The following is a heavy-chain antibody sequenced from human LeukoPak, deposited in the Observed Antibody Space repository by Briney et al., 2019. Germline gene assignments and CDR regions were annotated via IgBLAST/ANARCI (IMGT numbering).Heavy chain of an antibody. Sequence: SETLSLTCTVSGGSISSYYWSWIRQPPGKGLEWIGYIYYSGSTNYRSSLKSRVTISVDTSKNQFSLKLSSVTAADTAVYYCARETSQKGAHYMDVWGKGTTVTISS. CDR3: ARETSQKGAHYMDV. D-gene: IGHD3-16*01. J-gene: IGHJ6*03. CDR1: GGSISSYY. CDR2: IYYSGST. V-gene: IGHV4-59*01.